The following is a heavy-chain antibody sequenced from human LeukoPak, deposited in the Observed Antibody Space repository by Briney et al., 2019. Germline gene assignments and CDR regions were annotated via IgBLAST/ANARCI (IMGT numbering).Heavy chain of an antibody. CDR2: IRYDGSNK. D-gene: IGHD6-13*01. J-gene: IGHJ6*03. V-gene: IGHV3-30*02. CDR3: ARDYDGSSWYYYYMDV. CDR1: GFTFSSYG. Sequence: QTGGSLRLSCAASGFTFSSYGMYWVRQAPGKGLEWVAFIRYDGSNKYYADSVKGRFTVSRDNAKNSLYLQMNSLRAEDTAVYYCARDYDGSSWYYYYMDVWGKGTTVTISS.